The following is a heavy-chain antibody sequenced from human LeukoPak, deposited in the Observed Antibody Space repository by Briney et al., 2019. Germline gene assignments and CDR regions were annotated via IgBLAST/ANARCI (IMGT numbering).Heavy chain of an antibody. V-gene: IGHV3-43*02. Sequence: PGGSLRLSCAASGFTIDDYAMHWVRHAPGKGLEWVSLISGDGGSTYYADSVKGRFTISRDNSKNSLYLQMNSLRTEDTALYYCAKDGYSYGPNWFDPWGQGTLVTVSS. CDR2: ISGDGGST. CDR3: AKDGYSYGPNWFDP. J-gene: IGHJ5*02. D-gene: IGHD5-18*01. CDR1: GFTIDDYA.